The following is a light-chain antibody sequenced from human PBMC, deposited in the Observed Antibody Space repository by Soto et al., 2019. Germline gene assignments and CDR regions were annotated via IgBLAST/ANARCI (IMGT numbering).Light chain of an antibody. CDR2: DAS. J-gene: IGKJ1*01. CDR1: QSISDS. CDR3: QQYETFSGT. Sequence: DIQMTQSPSTLSTSIGDRVTITCRASQSISDSLAWYQQKPGKAPFLLISDASNLERGVPSRFSGSGSGTEFTLTIASLQPDDFATYYCQQYETFSGTFGPGTKVDIK. V-gene: IGKV1-5*01.